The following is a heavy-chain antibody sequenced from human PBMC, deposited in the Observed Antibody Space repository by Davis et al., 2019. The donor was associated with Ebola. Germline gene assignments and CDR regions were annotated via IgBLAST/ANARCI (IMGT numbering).Heavy chain of an antibody. Sequence: GESLKISCAASGFTFSSYAMHWVRQAPGKGLEWVAVISYDGSNKYYADSVKGRFTISRDNSKNTLYLQMNSLRAEDTAVYYCAREQFRGDYDYYYYYGMDVWGKGTTVTVSS. D-gene: IGHD4-17*01. J-gene: IGHJ6*04. CDR1: GFTFSSYA. V-gene: IGHV3-30-3*01. CDR2: ISYDGSNK. CDR3: AREQFRGDYDYYYYYGMDV.